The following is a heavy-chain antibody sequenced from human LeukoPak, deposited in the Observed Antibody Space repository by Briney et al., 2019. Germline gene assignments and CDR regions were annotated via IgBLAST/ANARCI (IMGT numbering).Heavy chain of an antibody. J-gene: IGHJ4*02. V-gene: IGHV4-61*02. CDR3: ARTRTDLYFDY. Sequence: SETLSLTCTVSGVSISSNSYYWSWIRQPAGKGLEWIGRIYSSGNTYYTPSLKRRVTISVDASKSQFSLKLSSVTAADTAVYYCARTRTDLYFDYWGQGTLVTVSS. CDR1: GVSISSNSYY. CDR2: IYSSGNT.